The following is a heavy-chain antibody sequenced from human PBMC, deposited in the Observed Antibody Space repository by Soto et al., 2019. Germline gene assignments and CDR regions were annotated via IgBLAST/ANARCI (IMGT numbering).Heavy chain of an antibody. V-gene: IGHV3-72*01. CDR1: GFTFSDHY. CDR2: SRNRVNSHTT. D-gene: IGHD1-26*01. J-gene: IGHJ6*01. CDR3: TRGLLGGAPSYTFHGMDV. Sequence: EVQLVESGGGLFQPGGSLRLSFEASGFTFSDHYMDWVRQAPGKGLEWVARSRNRVNSHTTEYAASVKGRFTISRDESKSSLYLQMNSLKIEDTAVYYCTRGLLGGAPSYTFHGMDVWGQGTTVTVSS.